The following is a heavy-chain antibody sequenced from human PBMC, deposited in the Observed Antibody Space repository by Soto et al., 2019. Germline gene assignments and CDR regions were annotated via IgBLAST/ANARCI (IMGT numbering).Heavy chain of an antibody. CDR1: GYSISSGGYY. J-gene: IGHJ4*02. CDR3: ARAPVLPAASWGAGLDY. Sequence: PAETLSLTCTVSGYSISSGGYYWNWIGQHPGKGLEWIVFISYRGSTYDNPSVENRVTVSIDNSKKTYYLKMNSVIAEGTAVYYCARAPVLPAASWGAGLDYWGQGTLVTVSS. D-gene: IGHD2-2*01. V-gene: IGHV4-31*03. CDR2: ISYRGST.